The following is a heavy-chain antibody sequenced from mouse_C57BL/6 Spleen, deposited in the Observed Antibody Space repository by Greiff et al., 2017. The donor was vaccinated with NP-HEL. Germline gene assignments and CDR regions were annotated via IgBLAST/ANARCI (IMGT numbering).Heavy chain of an antibody. V-gene: IGHV1-39*01. D-gene: IGHD1-1*01. CDR1: GYSFTDYN. Sequence: VQLQQSGPELVKPGASVKISCKASGYSFTDYNMNWVKQSNGKSLEWIGVINPNYGTTSYNQKFKGKATLTVDQSSSTAYMQLNSLTSEDSTVYYCARMHYYGSSYYWYFDVWGTGTTVTVSS. CDR2: INPNYGTT. J-gene: IGHJ1*03. CDR3: ARMHYYGSSYYWYFDV.